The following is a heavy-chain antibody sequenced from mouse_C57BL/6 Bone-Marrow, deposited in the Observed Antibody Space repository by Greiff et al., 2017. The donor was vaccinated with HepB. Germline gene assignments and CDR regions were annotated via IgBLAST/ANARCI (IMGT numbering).Heavy chain of an antibody. V-gene: IGHV1-81*01. CDR3: ARDGGAYWYFDV. J-gene: IGHJ1*03. CDR2: ISPRSGNT. Sequence: QVQLKQSGAELARPGASVKLSCKASGYTFTSYGISWVKQRTGQGLEWIGEISPRSGNTYYNEKFKGKATLTADKSSSTAYMELRSLTSEDSAVYFCARDGGAYWYFDVWGTGTTVTVSS. CDR1: GYTFTSYG. D-gene: IGHD2-3*01.